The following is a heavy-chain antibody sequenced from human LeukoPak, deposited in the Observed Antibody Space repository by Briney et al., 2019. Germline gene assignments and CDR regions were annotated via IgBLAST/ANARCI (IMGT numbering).Heavy chain of an antibody. CDR1: GVSISSSNW. J-gene: IGHJ3*02. Sequence: PSETLSLTCAVSGVSISSSNWWSWVRQPPGKGLEWIGEIYHSGSTNYNPSLKSRVTISVDKSKNQFSLKLSSVTAADTAVYYCARDPVVVVPAARPKRAFDIWGQGTMVTVSS. D-gene: IGHD2-2*01. V-gene: IGHV4-4*02. CDR2: IYHSGST. CDR3: ARDPVVVVPAARPKRAFDI.